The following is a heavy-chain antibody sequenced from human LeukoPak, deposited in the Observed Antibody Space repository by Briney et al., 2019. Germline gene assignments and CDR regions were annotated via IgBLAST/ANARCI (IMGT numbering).Heavy chain of an antibody. V-gene: IGHV3-23*01. J-gene: IGHJ4*02. CDR2: ISGSGGST. D-gene: IGHD3-22*01. CDR1: GFTFSSYA. CDR3: ARGSSAYYYVDY. Sequence: GGSLRLSCAASGFTFSSYAMSWVRQAPGKGLEWVSAISGSGGSTYYADSVKGRFTISRDNSKNTLYLQVNSLRAEDTAVYYCARGSSAYYYVDYWGQGTLVTVSS.